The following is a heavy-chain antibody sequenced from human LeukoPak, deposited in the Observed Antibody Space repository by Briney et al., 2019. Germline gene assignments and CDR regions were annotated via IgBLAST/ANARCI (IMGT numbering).Heavy chain of an antibody. CDR1: GFIYNTYA. Sequence: PGGSLRLSCAVSGFIYNTYAMTWVRQAPGKGLEWVSSIDNSGDYTYYADSVKGWFTISSDNSRNTLYLQRSSLRVEDTALYYCGKQFSSSWQFDPRGQGTLVTVSS. V-gene: IGHV3-23*01. CDR3: GKQFSSSWQFDP. D-gene: IGHD6-13*01. J-gene: IGHJ5*02. CDR2: IDNSGDYT.